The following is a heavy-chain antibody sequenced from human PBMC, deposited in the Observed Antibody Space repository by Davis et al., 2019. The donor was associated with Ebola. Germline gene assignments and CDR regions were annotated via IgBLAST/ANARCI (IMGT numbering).Heavy chain of an antibody. D-gene: IGHD3-22*01. Sequence: SETLSLTCAVYGGSFSGYYWSWIRQPPGKGLEWIGEINHSGSTNYNPSLKSRVTISVDTSKNQFSLKLSSVTAADTAVYYCASDHNYESSGYNGMDVWGQGTTVTVSS. J-gene: IGHJ6*02. CDR2: INHSGST. CDR1: GGSFSGYY. V-gene: IGHV4-34*01. CDR3: ASDHNYESSGYNGMDV.